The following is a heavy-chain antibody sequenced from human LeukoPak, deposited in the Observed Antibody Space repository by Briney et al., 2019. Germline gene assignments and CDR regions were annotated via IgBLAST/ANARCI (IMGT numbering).Heavy chain of an antibody. D-gene: IGHD2-2*01. CDR1: GYSFSSYW. Sequence: GDSLKISCKGSGYSFSSYWIGWVRQMPGKGLECMGIIYPGDSDIRYSPSFQGQVTISADKSISTAYLQWSSLKASDSAMYYCARQMEGTSPFDNWGQGTLVTVSS. CDR2: IYPGDSDI. J-gene: IGHJ4*02. CDR3: ARQMEGTSPFDN. V-gene: IGHV5-51*01.